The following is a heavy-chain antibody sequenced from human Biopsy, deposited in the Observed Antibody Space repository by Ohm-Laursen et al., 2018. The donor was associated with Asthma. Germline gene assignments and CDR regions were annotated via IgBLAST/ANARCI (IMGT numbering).Heavy chain of an antibody. D-gene: IGHD3-3*02. CDR3: ARTFHFWSPYHAEHYQL. J-gene: IGHJ1*01. CDR1: GFSVSTKY. V-gene: IGHV3-7*01. Sequence: SLRLSCAASGFSVSTKYMSWVRQAPGKGLEWVANIKHDGTEKNHVDSLKGRFTIPRDNAKNSLYLQMNSLRAEDTAVYYCARTFHFWSPYHAEHYQLWGQGTLVTVSS. CDR2: IKHDGTEK.